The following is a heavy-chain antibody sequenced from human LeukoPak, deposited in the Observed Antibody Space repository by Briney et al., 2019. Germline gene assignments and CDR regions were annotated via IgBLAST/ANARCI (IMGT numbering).Heavy chain of an antibody. D-gene: IGHD3-9*01. CDR2: IYWSDDK. Sequence: ESGPTLVKPTQTLTLTCTFSGFSLSTSGVGVGWIRQPPGKALEWLALIYWSDDKRYSPSLKSRLTITKDTSKTQVVLTMTNMDPVDTATYYCAHTPTLTGYTEYFQHWGQGTLVTVSS. J-gene: IGHJ1*01. V-gene: IGHV2-5*01. CDR1: GFSLSTSGVG. CDR3: AHTPTLTGYTEYFQH.